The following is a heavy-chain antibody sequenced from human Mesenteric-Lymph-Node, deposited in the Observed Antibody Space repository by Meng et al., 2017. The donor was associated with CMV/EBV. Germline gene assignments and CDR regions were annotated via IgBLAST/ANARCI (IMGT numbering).Heavy chain of an antibody. Sequence: GGSLRLSCAASGFTFSSYAMHWVRQAPGKGLEWVAVISYDGNNKYYADSVKGRFTMSRDNSKNTLYLQMNSLRAEDTAVYYCARLYTTTFGHAFDFWGQGTMVTVSS. CDR3: ARLYTTTFGHAFDF. D-gene: IGHD2-2*02. CDR1: GFTFSSYA. J-gene: IGHJ3*01. CDR2: ISYDGNNK. V-gene: IGHV3-30*04.